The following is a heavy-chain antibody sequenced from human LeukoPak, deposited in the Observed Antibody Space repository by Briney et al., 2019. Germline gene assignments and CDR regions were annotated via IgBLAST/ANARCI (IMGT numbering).Heavy chain of an antibody. V-gene: IGHV1-46*01. CDR3: ARGKGKPPGIGRWLQSAFRGQTEPADFDY. D-gene: IGHD5-24*01. CDR1: GYTFTSYY. Sequence: ASVKVSCKASGYTFTSYYMHWVRQAPGQGLEWMGIINPSGGSTSYAQKFQGRVTMTRDMSTSTVYMELSSLRSEDTAVYYCARGKGKPPGIGRWLQSAFRGQTEPADFDYWGQGTLVTVSS. CDR2: INPSGGST. J-gene: IGHJ4*02.